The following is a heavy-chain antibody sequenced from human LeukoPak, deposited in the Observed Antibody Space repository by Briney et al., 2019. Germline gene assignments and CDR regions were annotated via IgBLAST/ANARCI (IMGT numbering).Heavy chain of an antibody. J-gene: IGHJ4*02. CDR1: GFTVSNNY. CDR3: ARLDSKGNYFDF. V-gene: IGHV3-53*01. Sequence: GGSLRLSCAASGFTVSNNYMTWVRQAPGKGLEWVSFINSGGTTYYADSVKGRFTISRDSSRNMLYLKVNSLRAEDTAVYYCARLDSKGNYFDFWGQGTLVTVSS. CDR2: INSGGTT. D-gene: IGHD3-22*01.